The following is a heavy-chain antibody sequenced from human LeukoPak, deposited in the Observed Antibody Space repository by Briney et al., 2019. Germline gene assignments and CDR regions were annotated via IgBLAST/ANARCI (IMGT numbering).Heavy chain of an antibody. J-gene: IGHJ6*04. CDR3: AELGITMIGGV. CDR2: ISGSSSTI. D-gene: IGHD3-10*02. V-gene: IGHV3-48*01. CDR1: GFTFSTYS. Sequence: GGSLRLSCAASGFTFSTYSLNWVRQAPGKGLEWVSYISGSSSTIYYADSVKGRFTISRDNAKNSLYLQMNSLRAEDTAVYYCAELGITMIGGVWGKGTTVTISS.